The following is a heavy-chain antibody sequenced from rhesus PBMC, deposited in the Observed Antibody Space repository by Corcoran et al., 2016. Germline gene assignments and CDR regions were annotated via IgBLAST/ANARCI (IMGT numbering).Heavy chain of an antibody. D-gene: IGHD3-28*01. V-gene: IGHV4-65*01. CDR1: GGSISSSHW. CDR2: ISGGSGSP. CDR3: ARGADYYGTGYFDY. J-gene: IGHJ4*01. Sequence: QVQLQESGPGLVKPSETLSLTCAVSGGSISSSHWWSWIRQPPGQGLEWIGYISGGSGSPFHNPSLKGGVTISTDTSKKQFSLKLSSVTAADTAVYYCARGADYYGTGYFDYWGQGVLVTVSS.